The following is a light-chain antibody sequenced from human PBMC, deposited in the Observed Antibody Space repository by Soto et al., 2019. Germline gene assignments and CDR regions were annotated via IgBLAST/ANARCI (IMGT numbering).Light chain of an antibody. Sequence: QSVLTQPASVSGSPGQSITISCTGTPSDITNYNLVSWYQQHPGKAPKVMIYEDKRRPSGVSNRFSGSKSGNTASLTISGLQAEDEAHYYCCAYAGRSNFVFGGGTKVTVL. V-gene: IGLV2-23*02. J-gene: IGLJ2*01. CDR1: PSDITNYNL. CDR2: EDK. CDR3: CAYAGRSNFV.